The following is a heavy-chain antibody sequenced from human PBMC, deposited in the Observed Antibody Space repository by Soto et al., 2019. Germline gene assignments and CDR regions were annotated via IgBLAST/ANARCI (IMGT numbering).Heavy chain of an antibody. CDR1: GGSFSGYY. J-gene: IGHJ4*02. CDR3: ARINHSSSWCYFDY. CDR2: INHSGST. Sequence: SETLSLTCAVYGGSFSGYYWSWIRQPPGKGLEWIGEINHSGSTNYNPSLKSRVTISVDTSKNQFSLKLSSVTAADTAVYYCARINHSSSWCYFDYWGQGTLVTVSS. V-gene: IGHV4-34*01. D-gene: IGHD6-13*01.